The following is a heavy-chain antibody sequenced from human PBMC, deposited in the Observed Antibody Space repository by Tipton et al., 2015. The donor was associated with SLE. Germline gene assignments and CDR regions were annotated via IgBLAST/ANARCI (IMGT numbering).Heavy chain of an antibody. V-gene: IGHV3-23*01. Sequence: GSLRLSCVASGLNFNSQDMAWVRQAPGKELEWISTLSASGAGSFYPDSVRGRFTIFRDTSRNTLFLEMDSLRVEDTAIYYCASYQLYGFYYFPFWGRGTQVTVSS. J-gene: IGHJ4*02. CDR3: ASYQLYGFYYFPF. D-gene: IGHD2-15*01. CDR1: GLNFNSQD. CDR2: LSASGAGS.